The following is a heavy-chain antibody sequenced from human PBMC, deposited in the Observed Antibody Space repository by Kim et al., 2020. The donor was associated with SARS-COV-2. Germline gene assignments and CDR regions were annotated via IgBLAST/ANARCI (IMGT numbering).Heavy chain of an antibody. J-gene: IGHJ4*02. CDR3: ARRQFTSGWYYFDY. D-gene: IGHD6-19*01. Sequence: GGSEKGRFTFSRDNAKDTLYLKMNCLRDEDTAVYYCARRQFTSGWYYFDYWGQGTLVTVSS. V-gene: IGHV3-74*01.